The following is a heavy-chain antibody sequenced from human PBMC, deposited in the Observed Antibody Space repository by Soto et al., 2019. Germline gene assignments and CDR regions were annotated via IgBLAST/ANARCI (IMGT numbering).Heavy chain of an antibody. D-gene: IGHD6-19*01. CDR3: AKALSYSSGWGRTRFDAFDI. CDR2: ISGSGGST. Sequence: GGSLRLSCAASGFTFSSYAMSWVRQAPGKGLEWVSAISGSGGSTYYADSVKGRFTISRDNSKNTLYLQMNSLRAEDTAVYYCAKALSYSSGWGRTRFDAFDIWGQGTMVTVSS. CDR1: GFTFSSYA. J-gene: IGHJ3*02. V-gene: IGHV3-23*01.